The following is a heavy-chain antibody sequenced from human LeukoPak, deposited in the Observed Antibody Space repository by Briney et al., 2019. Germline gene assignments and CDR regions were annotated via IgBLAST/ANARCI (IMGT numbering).Heavy chain of an antibody. Sequence: ASVKVSCKASGYTFTSYDINWVRQATGQGLEWMGWMNPNSGNTGYAQKFQGRVTITRNTSISTAYMELRSLRSDDTAVYYCARDGYSYGYGLFDYWGQGTLVTVSS. CDR1: GYTFTSYD. CDR3: ARDGYSYGYGLFDY. J-gene: IGHJ4*02. V-gene: IGHV1-8*03. D-gene: IGHD5-18*01. CDR2: MNPNSGNT.